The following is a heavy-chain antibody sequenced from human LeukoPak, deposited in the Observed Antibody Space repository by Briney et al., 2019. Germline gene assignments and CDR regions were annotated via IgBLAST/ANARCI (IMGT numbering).Heavy chain of an antibody. V-gene: IGHV4-38-2*02. CDR3: ARQHDSYYYYYIDV. J-gene: IGHJ6*03. CDR1: IYSISNGYY. Sequence: SETLSLTCTVYIYSISNGYYWVWIRQPPGRGLEWIGSLYHSDSAYYNTSLRSRVSMSVDTSKNQFSLTLSFVTAADTAVYYCARQHDSYYYYYIDVWGSGTTVTVSS. CDR2: LYHSDSA.